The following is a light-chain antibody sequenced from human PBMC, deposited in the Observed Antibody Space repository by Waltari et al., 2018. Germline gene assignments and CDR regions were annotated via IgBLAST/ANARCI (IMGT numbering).Light chain of an antibody. CDR3: QSHDRSLSGLVI. CDR2: ANS. V-gene: IGLV1-40*01. J-gene: IGLJ2*01. CDR1: GSNIGAGYE. Sequence: QSVLTHPPSVSGAPGPRVTISCTGIGSNIGAGYEVHVYQHLPGTAPKLLMYANSNRPSGVPDRFSGSKSGTSASLAITGLQAEDEADYYCQSHDRSLSGLVIFGGGTKLTV.